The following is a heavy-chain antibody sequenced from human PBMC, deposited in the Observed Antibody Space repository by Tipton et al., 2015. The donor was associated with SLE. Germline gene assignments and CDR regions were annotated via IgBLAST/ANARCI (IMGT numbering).Heavy chain of an antibody. D-gene: IGHD2-15*01. J-gene: IGHJ2*01. Sequence: TLSLTCTVSGGSVRSGDYHWSWIRQPAGKAPEWIGRIYASGLTRYNASLQSRVTISLDTSKDQFSLKLSSVTAADTAMYYCARDGGCEDIYWYFAHWGRGLLVTVSS. CDR1: GGSVRSGDYH. V-gene: IGHV4-61*02. CDR2: IYASGLT. CDR3: ARDGGCEDIYWYFAH.